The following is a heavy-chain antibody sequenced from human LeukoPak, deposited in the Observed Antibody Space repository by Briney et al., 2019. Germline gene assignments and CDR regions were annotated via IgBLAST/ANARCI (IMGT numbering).Heavy chain of an antibody. CDR2: IYPGDSAT. CDR1: GYSFTSYW. V-gene: IGHV5-51*01. Sequence: GESLKISCQGSGYSFTSYWIGWVRQMPGKGLEWMGTIYPGDSATRYSPSFQGQVTLSDDKSISTAYLQWSSLKASDTAMYCCARAQTYDFWSGYYHYWGQGTLVSVSS. J-gene: IGHJ4*02. D-gene: IGHD3-3*01. CDR3: ARAQTYDFWSGYYHY.